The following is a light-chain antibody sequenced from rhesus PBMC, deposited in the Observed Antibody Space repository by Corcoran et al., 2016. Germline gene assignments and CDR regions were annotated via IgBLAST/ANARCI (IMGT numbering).Light chain of an antibody. J-gene: IGKJ3*01. CDR2: DAS. Sequence: DIQMTQSPSSLSASVGDTVTITCRASQGISSYLNWFQQKPGKAPKLLIFDASSSERGVPSRCSSGGVGTEFTLTISSLQPEDFVTYYCQQYDDFPFSFGPGTKLDIK. V-gene: IGKV1-28*02. CDR1: QGISSY. CDR3: QQYDDFPFS.